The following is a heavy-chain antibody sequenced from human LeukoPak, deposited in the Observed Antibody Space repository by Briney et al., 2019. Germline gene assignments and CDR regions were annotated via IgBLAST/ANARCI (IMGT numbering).Heavy chain of an antibody. CDR1: GGSLSSYY. CDR3: ARWSGSSWRNYYYGMDV. D-gene: IGHD6-13*01. CDR2: IYYSGST. V-gene: IGHV4-59*01. Sequence: SETLSLTCTVSGGSLSSYYWSWLRQPPGKGLEWIGYIYYSGSTNYNPSLKSRVTISVDTSKNQFSLKLSSVTAADTAVYYCARWSGSSWRNYYYGMDVWGQGTTVTVSS. J-gene: IGHJ6*02.